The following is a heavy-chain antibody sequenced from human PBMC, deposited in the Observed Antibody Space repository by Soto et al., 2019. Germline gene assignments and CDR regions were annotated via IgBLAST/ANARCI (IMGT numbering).Heavy chain of an antibody. Sequence: QVQLQESGPGLVKPSQTLSLTCTVSGGSISSGGYYWSWIRKHPGKGLEWIGYIYYSGSTNYNPSLKSRVTISVDTSKNQFSLKLSSVTAADTAVYYCARGSKQQLLPAGAFDYWGQGTLVTVSS. J-gene: IGHJ4*02. V-gene: IGHV4-31*03. CDR3: ARGSKQQLLPAGAFDY. CDR2: IYYSGST. D-gene: IGHD6-13*01. CDR1: GGSISSGGYY.